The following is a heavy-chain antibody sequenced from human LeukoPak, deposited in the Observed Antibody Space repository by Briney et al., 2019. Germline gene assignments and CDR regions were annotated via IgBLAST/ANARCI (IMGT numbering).Heavy chain of an antibody. D-gene: IGHD4-17*01. CDR1: GYSISSGYY. Sequence: PSETLSLTCTVSGYSISSGYYWGWGRQPPGKGLEWIGGVFQSGTTYYNPALQSRVTMSMDKSKNQFSLKLNSVTAADTAVYWCARPAYGGDSSCFDFWGQGTLVTVSS. J-gene: IGHJ4*02. CDR2: VFQSGTT. CDR3: ARPAYGGDSSCFDF. V-gene: IGHV4-38-2*02.